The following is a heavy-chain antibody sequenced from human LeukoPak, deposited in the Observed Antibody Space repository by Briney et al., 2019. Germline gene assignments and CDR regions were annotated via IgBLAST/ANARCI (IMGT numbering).Heavy chain of an antibody. CDR3: ARGRGYSSSWYYVDY. D-gene: IGHD6-13*01. J-gene: IGHJ4*02. CDR2: INPNSGGT. CDR1: GYTFTGYY. V-gene: IGHV1-2*02. Sequence: ASVKVPCKASGYTFTGYYMHWVRQAPGQGLEWMGWINPNSGGTNYAQKFQGRVTMTRDTSISTAYMELSRLRSDDTAVYYCARGRGYSSSWYYVDYWGQGTLVTVSS.